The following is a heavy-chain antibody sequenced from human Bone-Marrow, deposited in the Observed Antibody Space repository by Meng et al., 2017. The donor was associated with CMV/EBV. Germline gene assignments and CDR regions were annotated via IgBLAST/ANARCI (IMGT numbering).Heavy chain of an antibody. D-gene: IGHD3-3*01. CDR3: ARVRVTIFPSPHYYGMDV. J-gene: IGHJ6*02. CDR1: GFTFSSYS. V-gene: IGHV3-7*01. Sequence: GESLKISCAASGFTFSSYSMNWVRQAPGKGLEWVANIKQDGSEKYYVDTVKGRFTISRDNAKNSLYLQMNSLRAEDTAVYYCARVRVTIFPSPHYYGMDVWGQGTTVTVSS. CDR2: IKQDGSEK.